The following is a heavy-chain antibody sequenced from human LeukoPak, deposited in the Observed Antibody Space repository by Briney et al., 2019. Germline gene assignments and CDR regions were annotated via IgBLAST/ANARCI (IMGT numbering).Heavy chain of an antibody. CDR2: ISGSGSNT. J-gene: IGHJ3*02. Sequence: GGSLRLSCVVSGFTFSSYGMSWVRQAPGKGLEWVSAISGSGSNTYYADSVKGRFTISRDNSKNTLYLQMNSLRAEDTAVYSCATDRLTLSSFAIWGQGTMVTVSS. CDR1: GFTFSSYG. CDR3: ATDRLTLSSFAI. V-gene: IGHV3-23*01. D-gene: IGHD3-16*01.